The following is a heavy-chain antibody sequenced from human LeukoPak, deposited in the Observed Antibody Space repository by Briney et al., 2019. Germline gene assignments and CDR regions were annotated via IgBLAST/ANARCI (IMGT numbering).Heavy chain of an antibody. D-gene: IGHD1-14*01. Sequence: SETLSLTCTVSGASISGHYLTWLQQPPGKGLEWIGYISYIGSTNYNPSLKSRVTISVDTSKNQFSLKLRSVTAADTAVYYCARDQISINALDMWGQGTMVTVSS. CDR2: ISYIGST. CDR1: GASISGHY. V-gene: IGHV4-59*11. CDR3: ARDQISINALDM. J-gene: IGHJ3*02.